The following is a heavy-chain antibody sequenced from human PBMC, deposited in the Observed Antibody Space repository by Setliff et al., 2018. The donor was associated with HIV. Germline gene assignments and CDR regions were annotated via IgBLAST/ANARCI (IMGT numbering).Heavy chain of an antibody. CDR3: ARRAAATTNFDY. J-gene: IGHJ4*02. V-gene: IGHV4-39*07. D-gene: IGHD1-26*01. CDR2: IYYTGST. CDR1: GGSIGSSSYY. Sequence: KSSETLSLTCTVSGGSIGSSSYYGGWIRQPPGKGLEWIGSIYYTGSTFYNPSLKSRVTLSLDTSKNQFSLKVTSVTAADTAVYYCARRAAATTNFDYWGQGTLVTVSS.